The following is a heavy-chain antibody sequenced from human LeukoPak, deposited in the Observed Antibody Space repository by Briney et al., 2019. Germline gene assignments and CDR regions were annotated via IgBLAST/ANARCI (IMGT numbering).Heavy chain of an antibody. CDR2: IYPGDSDT. J-gene: IGHJ3*01. V-gene: IGHV5-51*01. D-gene: IGHD3-10*01. CDR3: ARQPITMVRGVEDASDL. Sequence: GESLEISCKGSGYSFTSYWIGWVREMPGKGLEWMGIIYPGDSDTRYSPSFQGQVTLSADKSISTAYLQWSSLKASDTAMYYCARQPITMVRGVEDASDLWGKRTIGTVSS. CDR1: GYSFTSYW.